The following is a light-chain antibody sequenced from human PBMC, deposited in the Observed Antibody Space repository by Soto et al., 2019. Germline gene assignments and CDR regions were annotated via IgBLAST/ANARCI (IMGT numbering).Light chain of an antibody. CDR1: QIVSSSY. CDR3: QQYDNSAIT. V-gene: IGKV3-20*01. CDR2: DAS. Sequence: EIVLTQSPGTQSLSPGERATLSCRASQIVSSSYLAWYQQKPGQAPRLLIYDASSRATGIPDRFSGSGSGTDFTFTISRLEPEDFAVYYCQQYDNSAITFGQGTRLEIK. J-gene: IGKJ5*01.